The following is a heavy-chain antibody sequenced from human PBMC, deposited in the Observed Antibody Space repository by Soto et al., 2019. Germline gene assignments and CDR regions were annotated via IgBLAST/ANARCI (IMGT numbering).Heavy chain of an antibody. CDR1: GGSIRSYC. CDR2: IYYSGIT. CDR3: ARSRGTYGEGNYYFDY. J-gene: IGHJ4*02. D-gene: IGHD3-10*01. Sequence: TSETLSLPCTVFGGSIRSYCWSWIRQPPGKGLEWIGYIYYSGITDYNPSLKSRVAISVDTSKKQFSLKLSSVTAADTAVYYCARSRGTYGEGNYYFDYWGQGTLVTVSS. V-gene: IGHV4-59*01.